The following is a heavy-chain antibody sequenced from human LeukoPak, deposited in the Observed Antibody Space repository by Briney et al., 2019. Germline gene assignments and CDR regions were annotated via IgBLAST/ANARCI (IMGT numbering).Heavy chain of an antibody. Sequence: GGSLRLSCAASGFTFSSYAMHWVRQAPGKGLEWVAVISYDGSNKYYADSVKGRFTISRDNSKNTLYLQMNSLRAEDTALYYCAKDPYYYGDLVYYFDYWGQGTLVTVSS. D-gene: IGHD4-17*01. CDR2: ISYDGSNK. J-gene: IGHJ4*02. CDR3: AKDPYYYGDLVYYFDY. V-gene: IGHV3-30-3*01. CDR1: GFTFSSYA.